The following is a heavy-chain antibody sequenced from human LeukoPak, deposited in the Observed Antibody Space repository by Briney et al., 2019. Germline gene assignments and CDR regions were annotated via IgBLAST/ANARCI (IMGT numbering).Heavy chain of an antibody. D-gene: IGHD5-18*01. CDR3: AREKAATPMAHFDY. CDR2: INPNSGGT. Sequence: ASVKVSYKASGYTFTGYYMHWVRQAPGQGLEWMGWINPNSGGTNYAQKFQGRVTMTRDTSISPAYMGLSRLRSEDTAVYHCAREKAATPMAHFDYWGQGTLVTVSS. J-gene: IGHJ4*02. CDR1: GYTFTGYY. V-gene: IGHV1-2*02.